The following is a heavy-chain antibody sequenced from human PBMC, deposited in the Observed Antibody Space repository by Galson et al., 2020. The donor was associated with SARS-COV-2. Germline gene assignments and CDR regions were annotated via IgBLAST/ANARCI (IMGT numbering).Heavy chain of an antibody. V-gene: IGHV3-48*02. J-gene: IGHJ4*02. D-gene: IGHD3-10*01. CDR2: ISSTSSTI. Sequence: GGSLRLSCAASGFAFRSYSMHWVRQAPGKGLEWISYISSTSSTIYYADSVKGRITISRDNGKNSLYLQMNSLRDEDTAVYYCATARPLYYYGSANSGFDYWGQGTLVTVSS. CDR1: GFAFRSYS. CDR3: ATARPLYYYGSANSGFDY.